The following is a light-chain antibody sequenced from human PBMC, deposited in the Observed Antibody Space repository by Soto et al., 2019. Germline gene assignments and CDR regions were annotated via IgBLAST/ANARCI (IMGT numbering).Light chain of an antibody. J-gene: IGLJ2*01. CDR2: DVS. V-gene: IGLV2-14*01. CDR1: SSDVGGYNY. CDR3: SSYTSSSFVV. Sequence: QSALTQPASVSGSPGQSITISCTGTSSDVGGYNYVSWYQQHPGKAPKLMICDVSNRPSGVSNRFSGSKSGNTASLTISGLQAEDEADYYCSSYTSSSFVVFGGGTQLTVL.